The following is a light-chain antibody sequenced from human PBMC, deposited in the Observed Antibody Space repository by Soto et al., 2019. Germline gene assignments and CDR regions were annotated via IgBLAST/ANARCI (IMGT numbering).Light chain of an antibody. J-gene: IGLJ2*01. CDR3: SSYTTSTTVV. V-gene: IGLV2-14*01. CDR2: EVT. CDR1: SSDIGGYNY. Sequence: QSVLSQPASVSESPGQSITISCTGTSSDIGGYNYVSWYQQHPDKAPKLIIYEVTNRPSGVSSRFSGSRSGNTASLTISGLQAEDEADYYCSSYTTSTTVVFGGGTKLTVL.